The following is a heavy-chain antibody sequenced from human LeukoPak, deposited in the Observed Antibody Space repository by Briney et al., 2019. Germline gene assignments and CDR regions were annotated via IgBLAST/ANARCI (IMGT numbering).Heavy chain of an antibody. CDR2: ISSSGSSI. V-gene: IGHV3-11*01. D-gene: IGHD5-24*01. CDR1: GFTFSNAW. J-gene: IGHJ4*02. CDR3: VRVKGGWLGEKTYDY. Sequence: GGSLRLSCAASGFTFSNAWMSWVRQAPGKGLGWLAYISSSGSSIDYADSLKGRFTVSRDNGKNSLFLQMNDLRDEDTAIYYCVRVKGGWLGEKTYDYLGQGTLVTVSP.